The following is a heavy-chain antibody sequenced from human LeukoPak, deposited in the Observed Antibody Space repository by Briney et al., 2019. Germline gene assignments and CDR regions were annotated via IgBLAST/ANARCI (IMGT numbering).Heavy chain of an antibody. CDR2: INHSGST. V-gene: IGHV4-34*01. CDR1: GGSFSGYY. J-gene: IGHJ6*04. Sequence: SETLSLTCAVYGGSFSGYYWSWIRQLPGKGLEWIGEINHSGSTNYNPSLKSRVTISVDTSKNQFSLKLSSVTAADTAVYYCARTPHIVVVVAATPYYYGMDVWGKGTTVTVSS. CDR3: ARTPHIVVVVAATPYYYGMDV. D-gene: IGHD2-15*01.